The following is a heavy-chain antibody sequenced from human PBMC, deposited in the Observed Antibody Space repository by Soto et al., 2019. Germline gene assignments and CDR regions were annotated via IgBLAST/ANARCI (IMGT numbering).Heavy chain of an antibody. D-gene: IGHD2-21*01. CDR2: ISGSGGNT. CDR1: GFTFSTFA. V-gene: IGHV3-23*01. Sequence: LRLSCAASGFTFSTFAMNWVRQAPGEGLEWVSSISGSGGNTQYADSVKGRVTISRDNSKNTLYLQMNTLRAEDTAVYYCAKCDVLMTTSGGWCKWFDPWGQGTLVTVSS. J-gene: IGHJ5*02. CDR3: AKCDVLMTTSGGWCKWFDP.